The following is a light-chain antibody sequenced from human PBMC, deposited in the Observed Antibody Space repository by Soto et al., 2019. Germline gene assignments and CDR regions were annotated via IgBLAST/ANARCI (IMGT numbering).Light chain of an antibody. CDR1: QNVANY. CDR2: DIS. Sequence: EIVLTQSPATLSLSPGERATLSCRASQNVANYLDWYQQKPGQAPRLLIYDISNRATGIPARFSGSGSGTGFTLTISSLEPDDFAVYYCQQRNDWQVTFGQGTRLEIK. CDR3: QQRNDWQVT. J-gene: IGKJ5*01. V-gene: IGKV3-11*01.